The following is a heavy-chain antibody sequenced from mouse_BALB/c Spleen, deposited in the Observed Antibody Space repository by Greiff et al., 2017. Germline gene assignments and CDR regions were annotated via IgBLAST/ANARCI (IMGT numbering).Heavy chain of an antibody. CDR1: GDSITSGY. D-gene: IGHD2-2*01. CDR3: ARYPYGYDDYYAMDY. Sequence: EVQLKESGPSLVKPSQTLSLTCSVTGDSITSGYWNWIRKFPGNKLEYMGYISYSGSTYYNPSLKSRISITRDTSKNQYYLQLNSVTTEDTATYYCARYPYGYDDYYAMDYWGQGTSVTVSS. J-gene: IGHJ4*01. CDR2: ISYSGST. V-gene: IGHV3-8*02.